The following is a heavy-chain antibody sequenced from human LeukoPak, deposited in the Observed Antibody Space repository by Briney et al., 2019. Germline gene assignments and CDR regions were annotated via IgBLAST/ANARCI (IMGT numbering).Heavy chain of an antibody. CDR2: TYYRSKWYN. J-gene: IGHJ4*02. V-gene: IGHV6-1*01. D-gene: IGHD6-19*01. CDR1: GDIVSSNSAA. Sequence: SQTLSLTCAISGDIVSSNSAAWNWIRQSPSRGLEWLGRTYYRSKWYNDYAVSVKSRITINPDTSKNQFSLQLNSVTPEDTAVYYCARAGHPGYSSGWDLDYWGQGTLVTVSS. CDR3: ARAGHPGYSSGWDLDY.